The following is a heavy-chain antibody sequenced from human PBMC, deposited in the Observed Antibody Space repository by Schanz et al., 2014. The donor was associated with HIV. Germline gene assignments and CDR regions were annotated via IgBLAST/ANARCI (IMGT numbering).Heavy chain of an antibody. Sequence: QVQLVESGGGVVQPGRSLRLSCAASGFTFSSYGMHWVRQAPGKGLEWVAVLWHDGTNKYYVDSVKDRFTISRDNPKNTLYLQMNGLRADDTAVYYCARTSRIVIPDRDPRLSYLYGMDVWGQGTTVTVSS. V-gene: IGHV3-33*01. CDR1: GFTFSSYG. D-gene: IGHD1-26*01. CDR3: ARTSRIVIPDRDPRLSYLYGMDV. J-gene: IGHJ6*02. CDR2: LWHDGTNK.